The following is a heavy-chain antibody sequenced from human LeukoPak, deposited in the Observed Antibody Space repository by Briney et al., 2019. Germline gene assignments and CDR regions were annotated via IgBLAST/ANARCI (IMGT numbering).Heavy chain of an antibody. CDR2: MNPNSGST. Sequence: ASVKVSCKASGYTFTSYNIYWVRQAHGQGLEWMGWMNPNSGSTSYAQKFQGRVTMTRNTSISTAYMELSSLRSEDTAVYYCARGVYDYYYDSSGYPNYDAFDIWGQGTMVTVSS. V-gene: IGHV1-8*01. J-gene: IGHJ3*02. D-gene: IGHD3-22*01. CDR1: GYTFTSYN. CDR3: ARGVYDYYYDSSGYPNYDAFDI.